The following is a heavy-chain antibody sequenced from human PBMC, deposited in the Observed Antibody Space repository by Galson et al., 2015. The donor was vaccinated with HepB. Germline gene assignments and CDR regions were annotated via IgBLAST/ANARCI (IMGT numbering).Heavy chain of an antibody. Sequence: ETLSLTCAAFGGSFSTYHWTWIRQPPGKGLEWIGEITQSGSTHSNPSLKSRVTISVDTSKNQFSLKVRSVTAADTAVYYCARGKGRQVLLDYHYYGMDVWGQGTTVSVSS. CDR1: GGSFSTYH. CDR2: ITQSGST. CDR3: ARGKGRQVLLDYHYYGMDV. J-gene: IGHJ6*01. V-gene: IGHV4-34*01. D-gene: IGHD3-3*01.